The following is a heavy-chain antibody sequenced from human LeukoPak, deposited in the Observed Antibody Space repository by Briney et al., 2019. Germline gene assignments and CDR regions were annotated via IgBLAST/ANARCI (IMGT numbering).Heavy chain of an antibody. CDR3: AKDRYKEDYSYGSEYFKH. V-gene: IGHV3-9*01. Sequence: PGRSLRLSCAASGFTFDDYAMHWVRQAPGKGLEWVSGISWNSGSIGYADSVKGRFTISRDNAKNSLYLQMNSLRAEDTALYYCAKDRYKEDYSYGSEYFKHWGQGTLVTVSS. D-gene: IGHD5-18*01. CDR1: GFTFDDYA. CDR2: ISWNSGSI. J-gene: IGHJ1*01.